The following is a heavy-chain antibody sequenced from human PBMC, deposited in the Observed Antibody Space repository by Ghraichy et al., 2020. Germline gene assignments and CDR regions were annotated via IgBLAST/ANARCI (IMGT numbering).Heavy chain of an antibody. D-gene: IGHD3-10*01. V-gene: IGHV3-43D*03. Sequence: LSLTCSASGFDFDDYAMHWVRQAPGKGLECVALRSWDGARSYYADSVKGRFTISRDNSKNSLYLQMSSLRTEDTALYYCGKDDQGGSGSYLIEFWGQGTLVTGST. CDR1: GFDFDDYA. CDR3: GKDDQGGSGSYLIEF. CDR2: RSWDGARS. J-gene: IGHJ4*02.